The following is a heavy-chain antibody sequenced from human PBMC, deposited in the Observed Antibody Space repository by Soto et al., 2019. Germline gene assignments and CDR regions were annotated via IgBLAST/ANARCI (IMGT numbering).Heavy chain of an antibody. Sequence: PSETLSLTCTVSGGSISSGDYYWSWIRQPPGKGLEWIGYIYYSGSTYYNPSLKSRVTISVDTSKNQFSLKLSSVTAADTAVYYCARVVGITMVRGVIRFSWFDPWGQGTLVTVSS. CDR3: ARVVGITMVRGVIRFSWFDP. D-gene: IGHD3-10*01. V-gene: IGHV4-30-4*01. J-gene: IGHJ5*02. CDR2: IYYSGST. CDR1: GGSISSGDYY.